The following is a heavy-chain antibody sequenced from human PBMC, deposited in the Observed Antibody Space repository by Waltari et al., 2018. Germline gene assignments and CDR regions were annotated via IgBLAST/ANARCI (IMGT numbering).Heavy chain of an antibody. Sequence: QVQLVQSGAEVKKPGSSVKVSCKASGGTFSSYAISWVRQAPGQGLEWMGGIIPIFGTANYAQKFQGRVTITADESTSTAYMELSSLRSEDTAVYYCARDARMITFGGSYDAFDIWGQGTMVTVSS. CDR3: ARDARMITFGGSYDAFDI. D-gene: IGHD3-16*01. J-gene: IGHJ3*02. CDR2: IIPIFGTA. V-gene: IGHV1-69*13. CDR1: GGTFSSYA.